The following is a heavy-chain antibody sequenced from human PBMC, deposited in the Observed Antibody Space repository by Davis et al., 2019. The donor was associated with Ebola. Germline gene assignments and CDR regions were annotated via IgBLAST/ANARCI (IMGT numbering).Heavy chain of an antibody. Sequence: GSLRLSCAASGFTFRDYSMNWVRQPPGKGLEWISYISSRSRIIYYADSVKGRLIISRDNDKNSLSLQMNSLRDEGTAVYYCARDLSAHFDFWSGYSRPDAFDVWGQGTMVTVSS. CDR1: GFTFRDYS. J-gene: IGHJ3*01. V-gene: IGHV3-48*02. CDR3: ARDLSAHFDFWSGYSRPDAFDV. D-gene: IGHD3-3*01. CDR2: ISSRSRII.